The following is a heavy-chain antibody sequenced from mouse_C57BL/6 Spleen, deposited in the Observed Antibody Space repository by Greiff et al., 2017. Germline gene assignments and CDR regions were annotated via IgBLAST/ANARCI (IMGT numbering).Heavy chain of an antibody. D-gene: IGHD1-1*01. CDR3: ARSPYYDYGRDY. CDR2: IHPNSGST. CDR1: GYTFTSYW. J-gene: IGHJ2*01. V-gene: IGHV1-64*01. Sequence: VQLQQPGAELVQPGASVKLSCKASGYTFTSYWMHWVKQRPGQGLEWIGMIHPNSGSTNYNEKFKSKATLTVDKSSSTAYMQLSSLTSEDSAVYYCARSPYYDYGRDYWGQGTTLTVSS.